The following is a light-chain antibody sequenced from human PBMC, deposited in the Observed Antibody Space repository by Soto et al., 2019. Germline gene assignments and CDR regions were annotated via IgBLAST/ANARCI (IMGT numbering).Light chain of an antibody. Sequence: EIVLTQSPGTLSLSPGEGAALSCRASQSVSRSFLAWYQQKPGQAPKLLIYGASRRATGTPDRFSGSGSGTDFTLTISRLEPEDLAVYYCQQYGSSPITFGGGTKVEIK. J-gene: IGKJ4*01. CDR2: GAS. CDR3: QQYGSSPIT. V-gene: IGKV3-20*01. CDR1: QSVSRSF.